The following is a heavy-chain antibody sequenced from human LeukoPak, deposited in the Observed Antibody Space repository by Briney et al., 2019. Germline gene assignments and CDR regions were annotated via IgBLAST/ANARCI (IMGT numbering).Heavy chain of an antibody. CDR2: IHYNGIT. CDR1: GSMYNYY. D-gene: IGHD1-26*01. Sequence: KPSETQSLTCTVSGSMYNYYWSWMRQPPGKGLEWIGYIHYNGITNYNPSLKTRVTMSLDTSKNQVSLNLNSVTAADTAVYYCARHISSGGTYAHFDYWGQGTLVTVSS. V-gene: IGHV4-59*08. J-gene: IGHJ4*02. CDR3: ARHISSGGTYAHFDY.